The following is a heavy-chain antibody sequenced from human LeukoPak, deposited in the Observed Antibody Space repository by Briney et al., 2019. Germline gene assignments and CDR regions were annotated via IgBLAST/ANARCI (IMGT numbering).Heavy chain of an antibody. Sequence: KPSETLSLTCTVSGGSISSYYWSWIRQPPGKGLEWIGYIYYSGSTYYNPSLKSRVTISVDTSKNQFSLKLSSVTAADTAVYYCARDAGTDEYSSSNDYYYFDYWGQGTLVTVSS. CDR3: ARDAGTDEYSSSNDYYYFDY. CDR1: GGSISSYY. CDR2: IYYSGST. J-gene: IGHJ4*02. D-gene: IGHD6-6*01. V-gene: IGHV4-59*01.